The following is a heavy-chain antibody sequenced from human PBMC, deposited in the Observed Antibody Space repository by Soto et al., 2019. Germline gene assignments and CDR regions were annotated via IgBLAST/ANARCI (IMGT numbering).Heavy chain of an antibody. Sequence: PGESLKISCKGSGYSFTSYWISWVRQMPGKGLEWMGRIDPSDSYTNYSPSFQGHVTISADKSISTAYLQWSSLKASDTAMYYCARLRGDYDYYYYGMDVWGQGTTVTV. CDR3: ARLRGDYDYYYYGMDV. J-gene: IGHJ6*02. CDR1: GYSFTSYW. CDR2: IDPSDSYT. D-gene: IGHD4-17*01. V-gene: IGHV5-10-1*01.